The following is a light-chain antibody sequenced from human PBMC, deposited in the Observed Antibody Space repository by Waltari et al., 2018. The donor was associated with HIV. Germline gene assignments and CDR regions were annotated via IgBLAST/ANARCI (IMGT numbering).Light chain of an antibody. CDR3: VGWDSSLSAYV. V-gene: IGLV1-47*01. CDR1: SSNIKNAH. Sequence: QSFLTQPPSASGTPGPTVTIPCSGSSSNIKNAHVYWYQQLPGMTTKLLIYKNFLRPSGVPDRFAASKSGTSASLTISGLRSADEADYYCVGWDSSLSAYVFGAGTKVAVL. J-gene: IGLJ1*01. CDR2: KNF.